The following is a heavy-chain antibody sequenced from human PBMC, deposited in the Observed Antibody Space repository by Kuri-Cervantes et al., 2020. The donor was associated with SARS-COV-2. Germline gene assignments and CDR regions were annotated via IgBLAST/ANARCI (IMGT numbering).Heavy chain of an antibody. CDR3: ARDHLKFPRRHYYDSSGYYHDAFDI. V-gene: IGHV1-24*01. CDR2: FDPEDGET. D-gene: IGHD3-22*01. J-gene: IGHJ3*02. CDR1: GGTFSSYA. Sequence: ASVKVSCKASGGTFSSYAISWVRQAPGQGLEWMGGFDPEDGETIYAQKFQGRVTMTEDTSTDTAYMELSSLRSDDTAVYYCARDHLKFPRRHYYDSSGYYHDAFDIWGQGTMVTVSS.